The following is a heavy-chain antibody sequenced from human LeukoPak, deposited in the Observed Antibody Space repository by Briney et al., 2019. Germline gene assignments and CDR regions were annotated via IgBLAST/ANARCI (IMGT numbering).Heavy chain of an antibody. CDR1: GFTFSNAW. V-gene: IGHV3-15*01. D-gene: IGHD5-18*01. Sequence: GGSLRLSCAASGFTFSNAWMSWVRQAPGKGLEWVGRIKSKTDGGTTDYAAPVKGRFTISRDDSKNALYLQMNSLKTEDTAVYYCTTDLAPWIQLWGWGQGTLATVSS. CDR2: IKSKTDGGTT. J-gene: IGHJ4*02. CDR3: TTDLAPWIQLWG.